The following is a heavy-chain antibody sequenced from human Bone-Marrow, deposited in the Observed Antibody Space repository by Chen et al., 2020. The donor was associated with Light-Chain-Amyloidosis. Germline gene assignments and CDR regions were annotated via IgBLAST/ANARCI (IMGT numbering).Heavy chain of an antibody. CDR2: INNSGST. J-gene: IGHJ4*02. CDR1: GGSFSGYY. CDR3: AGGRSVRPFDY. V-gene: IGHV4-34*01. Sequence: QVQLQQWGAGLLKPSETLSLTCAVYGGSFSGYYWSWIRQPPGKGLEWIGEINNSGSTNYNPSLKSRVTISVDTSKNQFSLKLSSVTAADTAVYYCAGGRSVRPFDYWSQGTLVTVSS. D-gene: IGHD6-6*01.